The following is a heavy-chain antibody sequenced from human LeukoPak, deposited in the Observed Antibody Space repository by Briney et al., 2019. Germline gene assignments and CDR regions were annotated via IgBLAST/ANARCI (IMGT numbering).Heavy chain of an antibody. CDR2: IYYSEST. V-gene: IGHV4-59*08. D-gene: IGHD3-10*01. J-gene: IGHJ4*02. Sequence: SETLSLTCTVSGGSISSYYWSWIRQPPGKGLEWIGYIYYSESTNYNPSLKSRVTISVDTSKNQFSLKLSSVTAADTAVYYCARQVWFGEREFDYWGQGTLVTVSS. CDR1: GGSISSYY. CDR3: ARQVWFGEREFDY.